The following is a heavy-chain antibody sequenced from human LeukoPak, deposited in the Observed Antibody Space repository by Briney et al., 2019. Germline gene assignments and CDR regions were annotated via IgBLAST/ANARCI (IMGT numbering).Heavy chain of an antibody. CDR3: ARRSNWGTAFDY. J-gene: IGHJ4*02. D-gene: IGHD7-27*01. Sequence: GESLKISCKGSGYSFTTYWIGWVRQMPGKGLEWMGIIYPDDSDTRCSPSFQGQVTISADKSISTAYLQWSSLKASDTAIYYCARRSNWGTAFDYWGQGTLVTVSS. V-gene: IGHV5-51*01. CDR1: GYSFTTYW. CDR2: IYPDDSDT.